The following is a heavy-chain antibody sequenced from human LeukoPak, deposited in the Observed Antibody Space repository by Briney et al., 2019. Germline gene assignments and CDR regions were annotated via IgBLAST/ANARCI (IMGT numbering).Heavy chain of an antibody. CDR1: GYTFTSYG. CDR2: ISAYNGNT. Sequence: GASVKVSCKASGYTFTSYGISWVCQAPGQGLEWMGWISAYNGNTNYAQKLQGRVTMTTDTSTSTAYMELRSLRSDDTAVYYCARKSEDYGDYVLPDDYWGQGTLVTVSS. CDR3: ARKSEDYGDYVLPDDY. J-gene: IGHJ4*02. D-gene: IGHD4-17*01. V-gene: IGHV1-18*01.